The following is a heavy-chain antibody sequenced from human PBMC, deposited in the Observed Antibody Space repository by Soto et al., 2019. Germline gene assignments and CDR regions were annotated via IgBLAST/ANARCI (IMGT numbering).Heavy chain of an antibody. CDR3: ARNGDSSDYRGWFDP. D-gene: IGHD3-22*01. J-gene: IGHJ5*02. CDR1: GFTVSSNY. V-gene: IGHV3-66*01. Sequence: EVQLVESGGGLVQPGGSLRLSCAASGFTVSSNYMSWVRQAPGKGLEWVSVIYSGGTTYYADSVKGRFTISRDNSKNTLXLQMNSLRAEDTAVYYCARNGDSSDYRGWFDPWGQGTLVTVSS. CDR2: IYSGGTT.